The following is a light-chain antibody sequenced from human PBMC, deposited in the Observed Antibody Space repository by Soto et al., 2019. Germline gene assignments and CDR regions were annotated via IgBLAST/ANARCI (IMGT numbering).Light chain of an antibody. CDR3: QHYNRYSEA. CDR2: KAS. J-gene: IGKJ1*01. Sequence: DIQMTQSPSTLSGSVGDRVTITCRASQTISSWLAWYQQKPGKAPKLLIYKASTLKSGVPSRFSGSGSGTEFTLTISSLQPDDFATYYCQHYNRYSEAFGQGHKVELK. V-gene: IGKV1-5*03. CDR1: QTISSW.